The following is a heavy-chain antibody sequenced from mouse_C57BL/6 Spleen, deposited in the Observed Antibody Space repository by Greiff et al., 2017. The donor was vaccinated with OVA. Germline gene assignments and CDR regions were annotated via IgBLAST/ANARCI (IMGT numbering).Heavy chain of an antibody. CDR2: INPDSSTI. CDR3: ARTEWDYGGYFDV. V-gene: IGHV4-1*01. D-gene: IGHD2-4*01. J-gene: IGHJ1*03. CDR1: GLDFSRYW. Sequence: EVQLVESGGGLVQPGGSLKLSCAASGLDFSRYWMSWVRRAPGKGLEWIGEINPDSSTINYAPSLKDKFIISRDNAKNTLYLQMSKVRSEDTALYYCARTEWDYGGYFDVWGTGTTVTVSS.